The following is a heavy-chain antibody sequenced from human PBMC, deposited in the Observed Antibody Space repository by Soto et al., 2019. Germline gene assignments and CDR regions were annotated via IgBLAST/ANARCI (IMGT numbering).Heavy chain of an antibody. J-gene: IGHJ4*02. CDR1: GYTFTAYN. Sequence: QVQLVQSGAEVKKPGASVKVSCKASGYTFTAYNIYWVRQAPGQGLEFMGWINPKSGDTTYAQKFQGWVTMTRDTSISTAYMELSRVTSDDAAIYYCAMHDTHAYYYLAYWGQGTQVTVSS. V-gene: IGHV1-2*04. CDR3: AMHDTHAYYYLAY. D-gene: IGHD3-22*01. CDR2: INPKSGDT.